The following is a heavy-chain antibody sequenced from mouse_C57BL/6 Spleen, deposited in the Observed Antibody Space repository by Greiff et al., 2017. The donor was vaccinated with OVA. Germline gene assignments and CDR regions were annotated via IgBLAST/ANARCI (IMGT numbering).Heavy chain of an antibody. V-gene: IGHV3-1*01. J-gene: IGHJ2*01. Sequence: EVKLQESGPGMVKPSQSLSLTCTVTGYSITSGYDWHWIRHFPGNKLEWMGYISYSGSTNYNPSLKSRISITHDTSKNHFFLKLNSVTTEDTATYYCAREGEGYFDYWGQGTTLTVSS. CDR3: AREGEGYFDY. CDR2: ISYSGST. CDR1: GYSITSGYD.